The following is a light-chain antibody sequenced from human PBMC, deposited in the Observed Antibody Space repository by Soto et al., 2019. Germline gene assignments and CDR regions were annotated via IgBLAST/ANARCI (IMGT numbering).Light chain of an antibody. V-gene: IGLV2-14*01. Sequence: QSALTQPASVSGSPGQSITISCTGTNNDVGAYTYVSWYQQHPGKAPRLIIYEVSDRPSGVSNRFSGSKSGNTASLVISGLQAEDEADYYCSSYRTGSRVFGGGTKLPS. CDR1: NNDVGAYTY. CDR2: EVS. J-gene: IGLJ2*01. CDR3: SSYRTGSRV.